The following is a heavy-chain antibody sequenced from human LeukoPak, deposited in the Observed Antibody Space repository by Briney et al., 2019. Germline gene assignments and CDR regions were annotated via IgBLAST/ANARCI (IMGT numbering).Heavy chain of an antibody. CDR1: GGSISSYY. CDR3: AGAEGEVAGYYYYYGMDV. Sequence: SEILSLTCTVSGGSISSYYWSWIRQPPGKGLEWIGYIYYSGSTNYNPSLKSRVTISVDTSKNQFSLKLSSVTAADTAVYYCAGAEGEVAGYYYYYGMDVWGQGTTVTVSS. CDR2: IYYSGST. V-gene: IGHV4-59*01. J-gene: IGHJ6*02. D-gene: IGHD6-19*01.